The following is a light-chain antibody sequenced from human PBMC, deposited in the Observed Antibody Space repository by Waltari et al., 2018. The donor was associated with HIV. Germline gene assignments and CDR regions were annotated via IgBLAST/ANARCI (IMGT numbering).Light chain of an antibody. J-gene: IGLJ3*02. V-gene: IGLV2-11*01. CDR1: SSDVGGYKY. CDR3: CSYAGSYTLV. Sequence: QSALTQPRSVSGSPGQSVTISCTGTSSDVGGYKYVSWYQQHPGTAPKLMIYDVSKRPSGVPGRFSGSKSGNPASLTISGLQAEDEADYYCCSYAGSYTLVFGGGTKLTVL. CDR2: DVS.